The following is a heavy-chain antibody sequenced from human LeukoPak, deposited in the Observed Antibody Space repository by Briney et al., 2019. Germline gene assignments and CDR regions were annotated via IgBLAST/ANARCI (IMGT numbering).Heavy chain of an antibody. Sequence: SQTLSLTCAISGDSVSSNSVTWNWIRQSPSRGLEWLGRTYYRSTWYNDYAVSVRGRITVNPDSSKNQFSLHLNSVTPEDTAVYYCARRLTQYDCFDPWGQGILVTASS. V-gene: IGHV6-1*01. CDR1: GDSVSSNSVT. CDR2: TYYRSTWYN. J-gene: IGHJ5*02. D-gene: IGHD2-2*01. CDR3: ARRLTQYDCFDP.